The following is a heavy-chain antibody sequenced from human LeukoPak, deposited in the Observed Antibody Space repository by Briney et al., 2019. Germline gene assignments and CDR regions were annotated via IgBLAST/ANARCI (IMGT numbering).Heavy chain of an antibody. CDR2: INHSGST. CDR3: ARRYSSGWYIGAFDI. J-gene: IGHJ3*02. V-gene: IGHV4-34*01. Sequence: GSLRLSCAASGFTFSSYSMNWVRQAPGKGLEWIGEINHSGSTNYNPSLKSRVTISVDTSKNQFSLKLSSVTAADTAVYYCARRYSSGWYIGAFDIWGQGTMVTVSS. CDR1: GFTFSSYS. D-gene: IGHD6-19*01.